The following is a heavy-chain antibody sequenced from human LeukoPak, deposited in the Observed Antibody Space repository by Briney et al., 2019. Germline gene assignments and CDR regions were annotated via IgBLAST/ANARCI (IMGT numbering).Heavy chain of an antibody. J-gene: IGHJ6*03. CDR2: IYHSGST. V-gene: IGHV4-38-2*02. Sequence: SETLSLTCTVSGYSISSGYYWGWIRQPPGKGLERIGSIYHSGSTYYNPSLKSRVTISVDTSKNQFSLKLSSVTAADTAGYYCAREVFWSGYYPYYYYYYMDVWGKGTTVTVSS. D-gene: IGHD3-3*01. CDR3: AREVFWSGYYPYYYYYYMDV. CDR1: GYSISSGYY.